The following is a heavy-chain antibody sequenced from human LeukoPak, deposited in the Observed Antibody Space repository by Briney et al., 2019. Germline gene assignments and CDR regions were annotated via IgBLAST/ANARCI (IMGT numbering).Heavy chain of an antibody. V-gene: IGHV4-4*08. D-gene: IGHD6-6*01. CDR3: ARLSSTLYYSMDV. J-gene: IGHJ6*02. CDR1: GGSIGSYY. CDR2: IQNSALYRATI. Sequence: PSETLSLTCAVSGGSIGSYYWTWIRQPPGKGLEWIGYIQNSALYRATIQSSPPLQSRVSLSIDTSKNQLSLTVNSLTAADTAVYYCARLSSTLYYSMDVWGPGTPVTVSS.